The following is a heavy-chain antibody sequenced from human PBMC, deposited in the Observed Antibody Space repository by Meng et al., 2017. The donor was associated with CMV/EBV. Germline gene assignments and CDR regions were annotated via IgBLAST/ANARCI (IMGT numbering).Heavy chain of an antibody. D-gene: IGHD2-21*02. CDR2: IYYSGST. V-gene: IGHV4-30-4*08. CDR1: GGSISSGDYD. J-gene: IGHJ4*02. CDR3: AREGDNPFDY. Sequence: PGSGPGLVKPSQTWSTTCKDSGGSISSGDYDWSWIRQPPGKGLEWIGYIYYSGSTYYNPSLKSRVTISVDTSKNQFSLKLSSVTAADTAVYYCAREGDNPFDYWGQGTLVTVSS.